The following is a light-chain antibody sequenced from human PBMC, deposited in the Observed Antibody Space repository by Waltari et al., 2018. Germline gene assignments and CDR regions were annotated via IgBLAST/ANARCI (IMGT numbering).Light chain of an antibody. V-gene: IGLV2-14*03. Sequence: QSALTQPASVSGSPGQSITISCTGTRSDIGDYNYVSWYQQHPGKAPKLIIFDVTNRPSGVSYRVSGSKSGNTASLTISALQAEDEGDYYCSSYRSTISVVFGGGTKVTVL. CDR2: DVT. CDR1: RSDIGDYNY. CDR3: SSYRSTISVV. J-gene: IGLJ2*01.